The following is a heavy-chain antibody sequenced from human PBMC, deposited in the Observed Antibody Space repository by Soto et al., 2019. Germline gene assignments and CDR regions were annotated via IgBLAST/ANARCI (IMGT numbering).Heavy chain of an antibody. V-gene: IGHV4-39*01. Sequence: QVQLQESGPGLVKPSETLSLTRSVSGASISSSDYYWGWIRQPPGEGLEWIGSVYYSGRTNYNPSLNSRVTISLETSKNQLSMRLSSVTDADTAVYYCARQEGYTAGCQGYWGQGTLVTVSS. CDR1: GASISSSDYY. J-gene: IGHJ4*02. D-gene: IGHD5-18*01. CDR2: VYYSGRT. CDR3: ARQEGYTAGCQGY.